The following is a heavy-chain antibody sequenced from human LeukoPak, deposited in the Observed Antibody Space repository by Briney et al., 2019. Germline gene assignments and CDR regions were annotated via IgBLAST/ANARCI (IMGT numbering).Heavy chain of an antibody. V-gene: IGHV3-23*01. CDR2: IRGSSDVI. J-gene: IGHJ4*02. Sequence: PGGSLRLSCAASGFTFSSYAMYWVRQAPGKGLEWVSLIRGSSDVIEYADSVRGRFTISRDNSKNTVSLQLNNLRAEDTALYYCAKGQSASSTFDCWGQGTLVTVSS. CDR1: GFTFSSYA. CDR3: AKGQSASSTFDC.